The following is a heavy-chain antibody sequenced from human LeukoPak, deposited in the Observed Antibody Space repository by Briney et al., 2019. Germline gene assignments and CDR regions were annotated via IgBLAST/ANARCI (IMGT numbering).Heavy chain of an antibody. V-gene: IGHV3-66*01. J-gene: IGHJ4*02. D-gene: IGHD5-18*01. CDR1: GFTVSSNY. Sequence: GGSLRLSCAASGFTVSSNYMSWVRQAPGKGLEWVSVIYSGGSTYYADSVKGRFTISRDNAKTSLYLQMNSLRAEDTAVYYCARDLSGVTGYTYGRGIDYWGQGTLVTVSS. CDR2: IYSGGST. CDR3: ARDLSGVTGYTYGRGIDY.